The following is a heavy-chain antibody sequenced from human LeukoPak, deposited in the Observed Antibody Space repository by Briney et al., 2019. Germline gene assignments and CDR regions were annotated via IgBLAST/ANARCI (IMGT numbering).Heavy chain of an antibody. CDR3: ARDLVSEWFDP. J-gene: IGHJ5*02. V-gene: IGHV4-30-4*07. D-gene: IGHD6-6*01. CDR2: IYYSGST. CDR1: GGSISSGGYS. Sequence: PSETLSLTCAVSGGSISSGGYSWSWIRQPPGKGLEWIGYIYYSGSTYYNPSLKSRVTISVDTSENQFSLKLSSVTAADTAVYYCARDLVSEWFDPWGQGTLVTVSS.